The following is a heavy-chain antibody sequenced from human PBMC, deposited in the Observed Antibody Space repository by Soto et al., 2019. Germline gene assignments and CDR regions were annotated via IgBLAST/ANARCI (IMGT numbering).Heavy chain of an antibody. CDR1: GYTFTGYY. J-gene: IGHJ3*02. D-gene: IGHD1-26*01. CDR2: INPNSGGT. Sequence: GASVKVSCTASGYTFTGYYMHWVRQAPGQGLEWMGWINPNSGGTNYAQKFQGWVTMTRDTSISTAYMELSRLRSDDTAVYYCARETGSGSSPDAFDIWGQGTMVTVSS. CDR3: ARETGSGSSPDAFDI. V-gene: IGHV1-2*04.